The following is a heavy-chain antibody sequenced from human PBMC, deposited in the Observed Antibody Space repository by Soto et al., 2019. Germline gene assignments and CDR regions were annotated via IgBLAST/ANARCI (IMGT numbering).Heavy chain of an antibody. J-gene: IGHJ6*02. CDR2: ISAYNGNT. CDR3: ARNYDSSGYYPYYYYGMDV. V-gene: IGHV1-18*04. CDR1: GYTFTSYG. D-gene: IGHD3-22*01. Sequence: QVQLVQSGAEVKKPGASVKVSCKASGYTFTSYGISWVRQAPGQGLEWMGWISAYNGNTNYAQKFQGRVTITADESTSTAYMELSSLRSEDTAVYYCARNYDSSGYYPYYYYGMDVWGQGSTVTVSS.